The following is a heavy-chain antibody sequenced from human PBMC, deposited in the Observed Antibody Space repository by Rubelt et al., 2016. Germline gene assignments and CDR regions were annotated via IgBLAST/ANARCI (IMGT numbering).Heavy chain of an antibody. CDR2: INHSGST. V-gene: IGHV4-59*12. CDR1: GGSISSYY. J-gene: IGHJ6*02. D-gene: IGHD3-22*01. Sequence: QVQLQESGPGLVKPSETLSLTCTVSGGSISSYYWSWIRQPPGRGLEWIGEINHSGSTNYNPALKSRVTISVDTSKNQCFLKLSSVTAADTAVYYCARGTSSGYYYGMDVWGQGTTVTVSS. CDR3: ARGTSSGYYYGMDV.